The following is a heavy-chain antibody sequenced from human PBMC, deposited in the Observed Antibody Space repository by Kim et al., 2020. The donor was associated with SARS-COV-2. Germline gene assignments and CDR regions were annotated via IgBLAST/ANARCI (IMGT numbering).Heavy chain of an antibody. Sequence: YNPSLKSRVTISVDTSKNQFSLKLSSVTAADTAVYYCARGSSIAVAGLDYWGQGTLVTVSS. J-gene: IGHJ4*02. V-gene: IGHV4-31*02. D-gene: IGHD6-19*01. CDR3: ARGSSIAVAGLDY.